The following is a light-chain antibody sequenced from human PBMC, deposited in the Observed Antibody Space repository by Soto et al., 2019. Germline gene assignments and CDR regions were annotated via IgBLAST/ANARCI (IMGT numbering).Light chain of an antibody. V-gene: IGKV3-20*01. CDR1: QSVSNNY. Sequence: EIVLTQSPGTLSLSPGERATLSCRASQSVSNNYLAWFQQKPGQAPRLLIYGASSRATGIPDRFSGGGSGTDFTLTISRLEPQDFAVFYCHQYDSSPPTFGQGTKGEIK. CDR2: GAS. CDR3: HQYDSSPPT. J-gene: IGKJ1*01.